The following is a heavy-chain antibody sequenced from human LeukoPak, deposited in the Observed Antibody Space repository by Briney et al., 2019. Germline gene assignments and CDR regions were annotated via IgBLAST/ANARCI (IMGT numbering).Heavy chain of an antibody. CDR1: GFTFSDYY. CDR2: ISSSDNTI. Sequence: GGSLRLSCAASGFTFSDYYMRGLRQAPGKGLEWVSYISSSDNTIYYADAVKGRFTISRDNAKNSLYLQMNSLRAEDTAVYYCARNGYSSGWYLFWGQGTLVTVSS. D-gene: IGHD6-19*01. CDR3: ARNGYSSGWYLF. J-gene: IGHJ4*02. V-gene: IGHV3-11*04.